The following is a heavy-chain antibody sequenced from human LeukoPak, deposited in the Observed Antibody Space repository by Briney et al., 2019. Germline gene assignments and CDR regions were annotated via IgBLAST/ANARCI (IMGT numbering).Heavy chain of an antibody. V-gene: IGHV4-39*07. J-gene: IGHJ4*02. CDR1: GGSISSSSYY. CDR3: ARVERGSGSPAIDY. D-gene: IGHD3-10*01. CDR2: IYYSGST. Sequence: PSETLSLTCTVSGGSISSSSYYWGWIRQPPGKGLEWIGSIYYSGSTYYNPSLESRVTISVDTSKNQFSLKLSSVTAADTAVYYCARVERGSGSPAIDYWGQGTLVTVSS.